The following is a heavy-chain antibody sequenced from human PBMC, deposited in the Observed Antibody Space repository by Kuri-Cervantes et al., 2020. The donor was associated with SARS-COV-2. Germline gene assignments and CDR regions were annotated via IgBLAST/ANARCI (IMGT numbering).Heavy chain of an antibody. J-gene: IGHJ3*02. CDR3: ASYRYCSSTSCYTFDAFDI. D-gene: IGHD2-2*02. CDR1: GYTFTGYY. V-gene: IGHV1-2*02. Sequence: GGSLRLSCKASGYTFTGYYMHWVRQAPGQGLEWMGWINPNSGGTNYAQKFQGRVTMTRDTSISTTYMELSRLRSDDTAVYYCASYRYCSSTSCYTFDAFDIWGQGTMVTVSS. CDR2: INPNSGGT.